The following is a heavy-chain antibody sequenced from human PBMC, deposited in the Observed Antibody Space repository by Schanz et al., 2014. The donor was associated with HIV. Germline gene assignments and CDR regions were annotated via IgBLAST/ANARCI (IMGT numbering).Heavy chain of an antibody. CDR1: GFTFSSYS. CDR3: ARGKNSFDY. V-gene: IGHV3-21*01. J-gene: IGHJ4*02. Sequence: EVQLVESGGGLVKPGGSLRLSCAASGFTFSSYSMHWLRQAPGRGLEWVSYISSSSSYIFYADSVKGRTTISKDNSKNTLYLQMNSLRAEDTAVYYCARGKNSFDYWGQGALITVSS. CDR2: ISSSSSYI.